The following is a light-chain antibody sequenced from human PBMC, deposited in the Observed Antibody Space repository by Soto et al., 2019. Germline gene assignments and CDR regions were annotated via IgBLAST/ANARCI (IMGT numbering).Light chain of an antibody. Sequence: QTVVTQEPSFSVSPGGTVTLTCGLSSGSVSTSYYPGWYQQTPGQAPRTLIYSTKIRSSGVPDRFSGSILGNKAALTITGAQAEDESDYYCVLYMGSVLVFGGGTKLTVL. CDR2: STK. CDR3: VLYMGSVLV. CDR1: SGSVSTSYY. J-gene: IGLJ3*02. V-gene: IGLV8-61*01.